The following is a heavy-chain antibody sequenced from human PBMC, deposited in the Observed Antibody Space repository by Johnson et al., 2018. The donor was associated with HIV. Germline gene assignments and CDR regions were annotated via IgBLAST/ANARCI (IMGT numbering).Heavy chain of an antibody. Sequence: VQLVESGGGVVRPGGSLRLSCAASGFTFDDYGMSWVRQDPGKGLEWVSGINWNGGSTGYADSVKGRFTISRDNAKNSLYLQMNSLRAEDTAVYYCAKEEGLAAAGTGEAFDIWGQGTMVTVSS. CDR3: AKEEGLAAAGTGEAFDI. CDR2: INWNGGST. V-gene: IGHV3-20*04. D-gene: IGHD6-13*01. J-gene: IGHJ3*02. CDR1: GFTFDDYG.